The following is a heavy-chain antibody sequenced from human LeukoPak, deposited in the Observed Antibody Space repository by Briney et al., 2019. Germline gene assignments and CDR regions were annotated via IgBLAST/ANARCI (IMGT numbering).Heavy chain of an antibody. Sequence: SETLPLTCTVSGGSLSSSSYYWGWIRQPPGKGLEWIGSIYYSGSTYYNPSLKSRVTISVDTSKNQFSLKLSSVTAADTAVYYCARRPIVVVVAATDYFDYWGQGTLVTVSS. D-gene: IGHD2-15*01. CDR1: GGSLSSSSYY. CDR2: IYYSGST. CDR3: ARRPIVVVVAATDYFDY. J-gene: IGHJ4*02. V-gene: IGHV4-39*01.